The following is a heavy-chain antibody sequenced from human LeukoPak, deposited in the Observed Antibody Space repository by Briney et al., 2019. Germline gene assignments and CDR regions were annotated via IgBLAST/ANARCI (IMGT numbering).Heavy chain of an antibody. CDR1: GYTFTSHD. J-gene: IGHJ4*02. D-gene: IGHD3-10*01. CDR3: ARRAQGPYGSGSYFYYFDY. Sequence: ASVKVSCKASGYTFTSHDINWVQQAPGQGLEWMGWMNPNSGNTGYAQKFQGRVTITADKSTSTAYMELSSLRSEDTAVYYCARRAQGPYGSGSYFYYFDYWGQGTLVTVSS. V-gene: IGHV1-8*01. CDR2: MNPNSGNT.